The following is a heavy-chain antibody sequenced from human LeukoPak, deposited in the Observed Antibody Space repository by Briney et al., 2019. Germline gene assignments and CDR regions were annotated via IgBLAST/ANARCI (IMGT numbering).Heavy chain of an antibody. D-gene: IGHD4-17*01. CDR2: FTRFGRI. CDR3: AAIYGDCSDLEY. J-gene: IGHJ4*02. V-gene: IGHV4-34*01. CDR1: RGSFSADY. Sequence: SETLSLTCAVYRGSFSADYWNSIRQPPGKGLEWIGEFTRFGRINYNPSLKSRITISVDTSKSQFSLRLSSVTAADTAVYYCAAIYGDCSDLEYWGQGTLVSVSS.